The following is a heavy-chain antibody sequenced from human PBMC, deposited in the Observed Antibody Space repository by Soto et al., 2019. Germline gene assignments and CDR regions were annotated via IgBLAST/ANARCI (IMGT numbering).Heavy chain of an antibody. V-gene: IGHV3-15*01. CDR1: GFTFSNAW. CDR2: IKSKTDGGTT. D-gene: IGHD3-3*01. Sequence: EVQLVKSGGGLVKPGGSLRLSCAASGFTFSNAWMSWVRQAPGKGLEWVGRIKSKTDGGTTDYAAPVKGRFTISRDDSKNTLYLQMNSLKTEDTAVYYCTTDGGAFGVVIISYFDYWGQGTLVTVSS. J-gene: IGHJ4*02. CDR3: TTDGGAFGVVIISYFDY.